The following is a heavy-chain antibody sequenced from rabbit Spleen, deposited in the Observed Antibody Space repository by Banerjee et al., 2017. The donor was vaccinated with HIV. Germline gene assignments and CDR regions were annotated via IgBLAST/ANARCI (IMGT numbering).Heavy chain of an antibody. CDR3: ARHVGIGGINL. D-gene: IGHD4-2*01. V-gene: IGHV1S45*01. CDR1: GFSFSSSYY. J-gene: IGHJ4*01. CDR2: INAVTGKA. Sequence: QEQLEESGGDLVKPEGSLTLTCTASGFSFSSSYYMYWVRQAPGKGLEWIACINAVTGKAVYASWAKGRFTFSKTSSTTVTLQMTSLTAADTATYFCARHVGIGGINLWGQGTLVTV.